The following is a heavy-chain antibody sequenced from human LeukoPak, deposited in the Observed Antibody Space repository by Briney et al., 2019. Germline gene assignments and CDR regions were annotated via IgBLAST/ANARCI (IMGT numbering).Heavy chain of an antibody. CDR3: AKDQVRFLEGLPYYFDL. CDR2: ISGSGDTT. V-gene: IGHV3-23*01. CDR1: GFTFSSYE. D-gene: IGHD3-3*01. Sequence: PGGSLRLSCAASGFTFSSYEMSWVRQAPGQGLAWVSGISGSGDTTYYSDSVEGRFSISRDNSKNTLYLEMSSLRAEDTAVYFCAKDQVRFLEGLPYYFDLWGRGSLVIVSS. J-gene: IGHJ4*02.